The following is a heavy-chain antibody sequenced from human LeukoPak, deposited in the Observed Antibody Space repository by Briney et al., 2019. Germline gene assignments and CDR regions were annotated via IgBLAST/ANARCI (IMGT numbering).Heavy chain of an antibody. D-gene: IGHD1-26*01. V-gene: IGHV1-69*06. J-gene: IGHJ4*02. CDR3: ARVGEGSYYFDY. CDR1: GGTFSSYA. Sequence: PVKVSCKASGGTFSSYAISWVRQAPGQGLEWMGGIIPIFGTANYAQKSQGRVTITADKSTSTAYMELSSLRSEDTAVYYCARVGEGSYYFDYWGQGTLVTVSS. CDR2: IIPIFGTA.